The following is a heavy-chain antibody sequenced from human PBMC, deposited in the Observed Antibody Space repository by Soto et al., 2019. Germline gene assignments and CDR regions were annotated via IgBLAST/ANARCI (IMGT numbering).Heavy chain of an antibody. CDR3: AREQGTEEAYMDV. CDR1: GYTFTSYA. CDR2: INAGNGNT. J-gene: IGHJ6*03. Sequence: ASVKVSCKASGYTFTSYAMHWVRQAPGQRLEWMGWINAGNGNTEYSQKFQGRVTITRDTSASTAYMELSSLRSEDTAVYYCAREQGTEEAYMDVWGQGTTVTVSS. V-gene: IGHV1-3*01.